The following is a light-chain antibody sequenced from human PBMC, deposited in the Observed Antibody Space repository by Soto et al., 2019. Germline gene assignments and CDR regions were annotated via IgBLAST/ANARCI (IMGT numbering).Light chain of an antibody. CDR2: DVS. Sequence: VLTQSPDTPSFFSGERATLSCRGSQSVSGHPVAGYRKNRGWAPRLSSEDVSTRATCIPDRFSGSGAWTDFALTSSRLEPEDFALFFCQHYDGSLWTFGQGTKVDI. V-gene: IGKV3-20*01. CDR3: QHYDGSLWT. J-gene: IGKJ1*01. CDR1: QSVSGHP.